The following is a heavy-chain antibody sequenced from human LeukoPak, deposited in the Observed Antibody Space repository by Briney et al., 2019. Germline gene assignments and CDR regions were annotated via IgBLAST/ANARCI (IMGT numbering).Heavy chain of an antibody. D-gene: IGHD4-17*01. Sequence: PGGSLRLSCAASGFTFSSYAMSWVRQAPGKGLEWVSAIRGSGGSTYYADSVKGRFTISRDNSKNTLYLQMNSLRAEDTAVYYCAKGVRGDYSVLDYWGQGTLVTVSS. CDR1: GFTFSSYA. CDR2: IRGSGGST. J-gene: IGHJ4*02. CDR3: AKGVRGDYSVLDY. V-gene: IGHV3-23*01.